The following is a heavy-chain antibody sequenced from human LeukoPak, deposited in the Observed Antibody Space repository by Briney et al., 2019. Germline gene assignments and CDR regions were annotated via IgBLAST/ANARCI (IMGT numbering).Heavy chain of an antibody. J-gene: IGHJ6*03. D-gene: IGHD6-13*01. CDR1: GYTFTSYA. CDR3: ARVGSSSWYHYYYYMDV. Sequence: ASVKVSCKASGYTFTSYAMHWVRQAPGQRLEWMGWINAGNGNTKYSQEFQGRVTITRDTSASTAYMELSSLRSEDTAVYYCARVGSSSWYHYYYYMDVWGKGTTVTVSS. CDR2: INAGNGNT. V-gene: IGHV1-3*03.